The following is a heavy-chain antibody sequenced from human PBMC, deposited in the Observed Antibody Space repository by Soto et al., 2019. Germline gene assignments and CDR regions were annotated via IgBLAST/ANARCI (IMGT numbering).Heavy chain of an antibody. CDR1: GGTFSSYA. CDR2: IIPISGTA. D-gene: IGHD2-2*01. Sequence: ASVKVSCKASGGTFSSYAISWVRQAPGQGLEWMGGIIPISGTANYAQKFQGRVTITVDESTSTAYMELSSLRSEDTAVYYCARSQGSSTSLEIYYYYYYGMDVCGQGTSVTVSS. J-gene: IGHJ6*02. CDR3: ARSQGSSTSLEIYYYYYYGMDV. V-gene: IGHV1-69*13.